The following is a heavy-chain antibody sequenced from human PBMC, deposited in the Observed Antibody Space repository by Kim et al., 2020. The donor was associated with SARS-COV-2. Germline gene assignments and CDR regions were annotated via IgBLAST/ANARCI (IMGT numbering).Heavy chain of an antibody. V-gene: IGHV3-73*01. CDR2: IRSKANSYAT. J-gene: IGHJ3*02. Sequence: GGSLRLSCAASGFTFSDSDMYWVRQASGKGLEWVGRIRSKANSYATAYDVSVKGRFIISRDDSKNTAYLQMNSLKTEDTAIYYCTRVPPYSNSWWDAFDIWGQGTMVTVS. D-gene: IGHD6-13*01. CDR3: TRVPPYSNSWWDAFDI. CDR1: GFTFSDSD.